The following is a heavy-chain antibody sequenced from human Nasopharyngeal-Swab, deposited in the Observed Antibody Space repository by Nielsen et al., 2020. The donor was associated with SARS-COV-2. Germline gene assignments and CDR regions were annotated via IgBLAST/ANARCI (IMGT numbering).Heavy chain of an antibody. CDR3: ARDVGGRDNY. CDR1: GFTFSSYW. D-gene: IGHD2-15*01. CDR2: ISPSDGSST. J-gene: IGHJ4*02. V-gene: IGHV3-74*01. Sequence: GGSLRLSCAASGFTFSSYWMHWVRQAPGKGLMDVSYISPSDGSSTNYADSVKGRFTISRDNAKNTLYLQMNSLRAEDTAVYYCARDVGGRDNYWGQGALVTVSS.